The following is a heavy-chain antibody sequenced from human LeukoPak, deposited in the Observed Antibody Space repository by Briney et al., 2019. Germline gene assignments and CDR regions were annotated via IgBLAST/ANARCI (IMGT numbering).Heavy chain of an antibody. V-gene: IGHV3-23*01. Sequence: GGSLRLSCAASGFTFSHYGMTWVRQAPGKGLEWVSAISGSGGSTYYAGSVKGRFTISRDNAKNSLYLQMNSLRAEDTAVYYCAREFSGSNYGFPFDYWGQGTLVTVSS. J-gene: IGHJ4*02. CDR2: ISGSGGST. CDR3: AREFSGSNYGFPFDY. D-gene: IGHD1-26*01. CDR1: GFTFSHYG.